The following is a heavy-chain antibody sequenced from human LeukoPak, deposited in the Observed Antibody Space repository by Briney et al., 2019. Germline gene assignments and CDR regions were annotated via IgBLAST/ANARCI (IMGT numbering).Heavy chain of an antibody. CDR1: GASVSSGSDY. CDR3: SRRPQSEYGSGLECH. CDR2: ITYSGNT. Sequence: PSETLSLTCTVSGASVSSGSDYWGWIRQPPGKGLEWIASITYSGNTFSNPSLKSRVTISVDTSKNQFSLRLNSVTAPDTAVYDCSRRPQSEYGSGLECHCGPGILVTVSS. V-gene: IGHV4-39*01. J-gene: IGHJ4*02. D-gene: IGHD3-3*01.